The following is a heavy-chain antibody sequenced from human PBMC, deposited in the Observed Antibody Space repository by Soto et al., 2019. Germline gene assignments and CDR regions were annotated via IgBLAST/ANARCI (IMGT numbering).Heavy chain of an antibody. D-gene: IGHD3-22*01. Sequence: ASVQVSCKASGYTFTSYGIIWVRQAPGQGLEWMGWISAYNGNTNYAQKLQGRVTMTTDTSTSTAYMELRSLRSDDTAVYCCARDAPPYYDSSGDFDYWGQGTLVTVSS. CDR2: ISAYNGNT. J-gene: IGHJ4*02. V-gene: IGHV1-18*01. CDR1: GYTFTSYG. CDR3: ARDAPPYYDSSGDFDY.